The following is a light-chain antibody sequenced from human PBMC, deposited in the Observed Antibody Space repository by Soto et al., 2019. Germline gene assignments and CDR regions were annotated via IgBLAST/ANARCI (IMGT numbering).Light chain of an antibody. CDR3: QQSYSTLPLT. J-gene: IGKJ1*01. Sequence: DIQMPQSPSSLSASVEDRASITCWEIQSISIYLNWYQQKPVKAPKLLIYAASSLQSGVPSRFSGSGSGTDFTLTISSLQPEDFATYYCQQSYSTLPLTFGQGTKVDIK. CDR1: QSISIY. V-gene: IGKV1-39*01. CDR2: AAS.